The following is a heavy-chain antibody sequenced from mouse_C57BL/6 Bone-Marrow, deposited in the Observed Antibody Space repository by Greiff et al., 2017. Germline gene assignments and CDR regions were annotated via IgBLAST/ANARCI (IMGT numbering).Heavy chain of an antibody. V-gene: IGHV1-82*01. D-gene: IGHD2-3*01. CDR1: GYAFSSSW. J-gene: IGHJ4*01. CDR3: ARGGWLPLSGMDY. Sequence: VKLQESGPELVKPGASVKISCKASGYAFSSSWMNWVKQRPGKGLEWIGRIYPGDGDTNYNGKFKGKATLTADKSSSTAYLQLISLTSEDTAVYFCARGGWLPLSGMDYWGQGTSVTVSS. CDR2: IYPGDGDT.